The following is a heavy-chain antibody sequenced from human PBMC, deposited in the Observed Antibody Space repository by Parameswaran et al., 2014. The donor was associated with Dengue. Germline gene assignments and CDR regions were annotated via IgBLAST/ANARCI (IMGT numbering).Heavy chain of an antibody. J-gene: IGHJ6*04. CDR2: IRKSSSYM. D-gene: IGHD6-13*01. CDR3: ARVGMAAAADV. V-gene: IGHV3-21*01. Sequence: VRQMPGKGLEWVSSIRKSSSYMYYADSVKGRFTISRDNAKNSLYLQMNSLRHEDTAVYYCARVGMAAAADVWAKDHGHRLL.